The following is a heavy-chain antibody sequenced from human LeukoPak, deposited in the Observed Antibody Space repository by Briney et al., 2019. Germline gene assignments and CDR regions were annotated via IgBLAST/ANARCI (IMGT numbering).Heavy chain of an antibody. V-gene: IGHV3-48*03. J-gene: IGHJ4*02. Sequence: GGSLRLSCAASGFTFSTYEINWVRQAPGKGLEWISYISGSADTAYYADSVKGRFTISRDNSKNTLYLQMNSLRAEDTAVYYCARGEYDSFDYWGQGTLVTVSS. CDR2: ISGSADTA. CDR3: ARGEYDSFDY. CDR1: GFTFSTYE. D-gene: IGHD3-22*01.